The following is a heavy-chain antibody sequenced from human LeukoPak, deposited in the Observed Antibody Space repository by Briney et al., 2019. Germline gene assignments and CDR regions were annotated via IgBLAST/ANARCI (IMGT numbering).Heavy chain of an antibody. CDR2: IYYSGST. Sequence: KTSETLSLTCSVSGGSINSGYWNWVRQPPGKGLEWIGYIYYSGSTNCNPSLKSRVTISIDTSKNQFSLKLRSVTAADTAVYYCAREVPIVRGLRWDYWGQGTLVTVSS. D-gene: IGHD3-10*01. CDR3: AREVPIVRGLRWDY. CDR1: GGSINSGY. J-gene: IGHJ4*02. V-gene: IGHV4-59*01.